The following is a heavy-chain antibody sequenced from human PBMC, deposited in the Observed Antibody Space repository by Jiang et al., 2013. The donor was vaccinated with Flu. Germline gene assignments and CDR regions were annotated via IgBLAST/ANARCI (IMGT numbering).Heavy chain of an antibody. CDR1: W. CDR3: ARHNGASAHQRSLPGNNWFDP. Sequence: WISWLXQMPGKGLEWMGRIDPADSYSNYSPSFQGHVNISVDRSISTAYLQWSSLKASDTAIYYCARHNGASAHQRSLPGNNWFDPWGQGTLVTVSS. D-gene: IGHD2-8*01. J-gene: IGHJ5*02. CDR2: IDPADSYS. V-gene: IGHV5-10-1*01.